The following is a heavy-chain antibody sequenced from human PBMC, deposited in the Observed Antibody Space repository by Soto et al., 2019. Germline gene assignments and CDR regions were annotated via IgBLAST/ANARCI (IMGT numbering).Heavy chain of an antibody. V-gene: IGHV1-8*01. Sequence: ASVKVSCKTSGYTFTSYDVNWVRQATGQGLEWMGWMNPNTGNTGYAQKFQGRVTMTRSTSMSTAYMELRGLTSEDTAVYYCALYFSGGSCYSYGEFDYWGQGTLVTVSS. D-gene: IGHD2-15*01. CDR3: ALYFSGGSCYSYGEFDY. CDR1: GYTFTSYD. J-gene: IGHJ4*02. CDR2: MNPNTGNT.